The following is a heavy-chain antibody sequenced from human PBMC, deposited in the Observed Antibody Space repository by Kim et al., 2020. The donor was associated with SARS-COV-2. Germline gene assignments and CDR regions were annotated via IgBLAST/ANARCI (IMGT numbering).Heavy chain of an antibody. D-gene: IGHD3-9*01. CDR2: INPSGANT. Sequence: ASVKVSCKASGYTFTSYFMHWVRQAPGQGLEWMGIINPSGANTHYSQKFQGRVTMTRDTSTSTVYMELSSLRFEDTALYYCAREGRPHYDILTGYKQYNWFDLWGQGTLVTVSS. V-gene: IGHV1-46*01. J-gene: IGHJ5*02. CDR1: GYTFTSYF. CDR3: AREGRPHYDILTGYKQYNWFDL.